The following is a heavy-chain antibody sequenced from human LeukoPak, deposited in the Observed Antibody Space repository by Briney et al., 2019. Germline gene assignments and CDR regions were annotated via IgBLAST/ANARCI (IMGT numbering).Heavy chain of an antibody. J-gene: IGHJ3*02. V-gene: IGHV3-23*01. Sequence: GGSLRLSCAASGFTFSSYAMSWVRQAPGKGLEWVSGISSSGGSTVYADSVKGRFTISRDNFRNTVFLQMNSLRAEDTAVYYCARGSRFGVVGRDAFDIWGQGTVVTVSS. CDR2: ISSSGGST. D-gene: IGHD3-3*01. CDR1: GFTFSSYA. CDR3: ARGSRFGVVGRDAFDI.